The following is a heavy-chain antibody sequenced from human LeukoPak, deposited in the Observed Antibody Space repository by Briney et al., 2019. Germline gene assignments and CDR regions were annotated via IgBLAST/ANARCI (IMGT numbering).Heavy chain of an antibody. V-gene: IGHV3-7*01. CDR2: IKQDGSEK. Sequence: GGSLRLSCAASGFTLSSYWMSWVRQAPGKGLEWVANIKQDGSEKYYVDSVKGRFTISRDNAKNSLYLQMNSLRAEDTAVYYCARVFSSGSYSDYWGQGTLVTVSS. CDR3: ARVFSSGSYSDY. D-gene: IGHD3-10*01. CDR1: GFTLSSYW. J-gene: IGHJ4*02.